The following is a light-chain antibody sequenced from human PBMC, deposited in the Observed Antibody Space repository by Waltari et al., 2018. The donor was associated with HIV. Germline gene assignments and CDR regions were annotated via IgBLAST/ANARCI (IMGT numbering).Light chain of an antibody. J-gene: IGLJ3*02. CDR2: GVS. CDR3: CSYTKLTTHSVL. V-gene: IGLV2-14*03. CDR1: TSVIGGYNY. Sequence: QSALTQPASVSGSPGQSITISCNGTTSVIGGYNYVTWHQRHPDKAPKLIIFGVSNRPSGISSRFSGSKSGNTSSLTISGLQAEDEADYYCCSYTKLTTHSVLFGGGTKLTVL.